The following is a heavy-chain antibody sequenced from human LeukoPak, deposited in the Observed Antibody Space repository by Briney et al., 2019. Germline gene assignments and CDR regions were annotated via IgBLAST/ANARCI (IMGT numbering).Heavy chain of an antibody. CDR1: GGTFSSYA. CDR2: IIPIFGTA. J-gene: IGHJ6*03. V-gene: IGHV1-69*13. Sequence: RGASVKVSCKASGGTFSSYAISWVRQAPGQGLEWMGGIIPIFGTANYAQKFQGRVTITADESTSTAYMELSSLRSEDTAMYYCAREVEYSSSSTSSYYYYYMDVWGKGTTVTVSS. D-gene: IGHD6-6*01. CDR3: AREVEYSSSSTSSYYYYYMDV.